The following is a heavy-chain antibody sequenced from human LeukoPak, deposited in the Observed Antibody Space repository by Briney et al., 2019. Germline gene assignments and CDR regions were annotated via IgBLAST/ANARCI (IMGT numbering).Heavy chain of an antibody. V-gene: IGHV3-7*01. Sequence: GGSLRLSCAASGFTFSSYWMSWVRQAPGKGLEWVANIKQDGSEKYYVDSVKGRFTISRDNAKNSLYLQMNSLRAEDTAVYYCARMYYDYVWGSYRWHYFDYWGQGTLVTVSS. CDR3: ARMYYDYVWGSYRWHYFDY. CDR1: GFTFSSYW. D-gene: IGHD3-16*02. CDR2: IKQDGSEK. J-gene: IGHJ4*02.